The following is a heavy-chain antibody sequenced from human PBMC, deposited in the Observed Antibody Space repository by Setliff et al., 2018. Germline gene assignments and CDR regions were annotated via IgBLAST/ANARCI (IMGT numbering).Heavy chain of an antibody. Sequence: GASVKVSCKASGYTLTGYYMHWVRQAPGQGLEWMGWINPNSGGTNYAQKFQGWVTMTRDTSISTAYMELSRLRSDDTAVYYCAISTIFGVVSPTPDAFDIWCQGTMVTVSS. CDR2: INPNSGGT. CDR3: AISTIFGVVSPTPDAFDI. V-gene: IGHV1-2*04. CDR1: GYTLTGYY. J-gene: IGHJ3*02. D-gene: IGHD3-3*01.